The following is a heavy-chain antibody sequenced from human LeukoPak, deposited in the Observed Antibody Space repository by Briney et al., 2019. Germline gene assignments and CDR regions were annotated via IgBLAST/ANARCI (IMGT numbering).Heavy chain of an antibody. Sequence: SETLSLTCTVSGGSISSYYWSWIRQPPGKGLEWIGYIYYSGSTNYNPSLKGRVTISVDTSKNQFSLKLSSVTAVDTAVYYCARVDPDSSSTLEVFDYWGQGTLVTVSS. CDR1: GGSISSYY. D-gene: IGHD6-6*01. CDR2: IYYSGST. J-gene: IGHJ4*02. V-gene: IGHV4-59*01. CDR3: ARVDPDSSSTLEVFDY.